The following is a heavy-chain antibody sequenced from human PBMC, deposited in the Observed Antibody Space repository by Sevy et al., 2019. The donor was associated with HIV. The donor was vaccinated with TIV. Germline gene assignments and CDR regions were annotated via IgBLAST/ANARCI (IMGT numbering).Heavy chain of an antibody. D-gene: IGHD2-15*01. Sequence: ASGKVSGKASGYLFTSYRITWVRQAPGKRLELVGWISPHNGDTNYAQRVQDRVTMITDTSTTTAYMELRSLTSDDSAVYYCARAYCSGGRCYSLAYWGQGTLVTVSS. J-gene: IGHJ4*02. CDR3: ARAYCSGGRCYSLAY. CDR2: ISPHNGDT. CDR1: GYLFTSYR. V-gene: IGHV1-18*01.